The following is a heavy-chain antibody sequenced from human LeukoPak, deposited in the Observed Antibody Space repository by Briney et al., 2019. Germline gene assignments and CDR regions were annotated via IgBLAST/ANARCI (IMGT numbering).Heavy chain of an antibody. Sequence: PSETLSLTCTVSGGSISSYYWSWIRQPPGKGLECIGYIHYTGSTNYNPSLKSRVTISVDTSKSQFSLKLSSVTAADTAIYYCARGGYYGSGNDFRFDPWGQGTLDTVSS. D-gene: IGHD3-10*01. CDR1: GGSISSYY. CDR2: IHYTGST. CDR3: ARGGYYGSGNDFRFDP. J-gene: IGHJ5*02. V-gene: IGHV4-59*01.